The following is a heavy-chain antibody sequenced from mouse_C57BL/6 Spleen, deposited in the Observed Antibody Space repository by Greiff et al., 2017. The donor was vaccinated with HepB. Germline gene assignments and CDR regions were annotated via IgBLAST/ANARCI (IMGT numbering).Heavy chain of an antibody. Sequence: QVQLQQSGPELVKPGASVKISCKASGYAFSSSWMNWVKQRPGKGLEWIGRIYPGDGDTNYNGKFKGKATLTADKSSSTAYMQLSSLTSEDSAVYFCATGYPTMDYWGQGTSVTVSS. J-gene: IGHJ4*01. CDR3: ATGYPTMDY. V-gene: IGHV1-82*01. CDR1: GYAFSSSW. D-gene: IGHD2-2*01. CDR2: IYPGDGDT.